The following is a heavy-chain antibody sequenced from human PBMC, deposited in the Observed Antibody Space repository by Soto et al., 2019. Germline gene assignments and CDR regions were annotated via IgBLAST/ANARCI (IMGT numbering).Heavy chain of an antibody. D-gene: IGHD3-3*01. J-gene: IGHJ4*02. CDR1: GYTFTNYG. V-gene: IGHV1-18*01. CDR3: ARRRITIFGVVIGPHY. CDR2: ISAYNGNT. Sequence: GASVKVSCKASGYTFTNYGVSWVRQAPGQGLELMGWISAYNGNTNYTQKLQGRVTITADESTSTAYMELSSLRSEDTAVYYCARRRITIFGVVIGPHYWGQGTLVTVSS.